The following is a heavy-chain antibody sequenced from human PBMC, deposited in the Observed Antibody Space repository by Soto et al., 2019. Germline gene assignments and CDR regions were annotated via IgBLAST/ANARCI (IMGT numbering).Heavy chain of an antibody. CDR2: ISYDGSNK. D-gene: IGHD2-21*01. CDR1: GFTFSNYG. J-gene: IGHJ6*02. CDR3: AKDRCGGPPDCDYYYYGMDV. Sequence: QVQLVESGGGVVQPGRSLRLSCAASGFTFSNYGMHWVRQAPGKGLEWVAVISYDGSNKYYADSVKGRFTISRDNSKNTLYLQMNSLRAEDTAVYYCAKDRCGGPPDCDYYYYGMDVWGQGTTVTVSS. V-gene: IGHV3-30*18.